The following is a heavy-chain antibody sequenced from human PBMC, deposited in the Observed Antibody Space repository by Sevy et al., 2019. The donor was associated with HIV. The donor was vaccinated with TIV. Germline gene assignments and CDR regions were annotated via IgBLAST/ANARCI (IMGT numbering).Heavy chain of an antibody. CDR3: ARDWGTPAAHYWYFDL. J-gene: IGHJ2*01. CDR1: AVSITDYY. D-gene: IGHD2-2*01. V-gene: IGHV4-59*01. Sequence: SETLSLTCTVSAVSITDYYWSWIRQPPGKGLEWIANIHYTGSTNYKPSLQSRVTISVDTSKNLFSPKLSSVTAADTAVYYCARDWGTPAAHYWYFDLWGRGTLVTVSS. CDR2: IHYTGST.